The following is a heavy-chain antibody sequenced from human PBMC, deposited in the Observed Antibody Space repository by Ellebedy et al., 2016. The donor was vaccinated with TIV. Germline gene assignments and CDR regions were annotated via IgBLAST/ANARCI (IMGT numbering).Heavy chain of an antibody. CDR1: GFTFSSYE. D-gene: IGHD5-12*01. V-gene: IGHV3-74*01. Sequence: GESLKISCAASGFTFSSYEMNWVRQAPGKGLVWVSRINSDGSSTSYADSVRGRFTISRDNAKNTLYLQMNSLGAEDTAVYYCARGVATMDPYYFDYWGQGTLVTVSS. CDR3: ARGVATMDPYYFDY. J-gene: IGHJ4*02. CDR2: INSDGSST.